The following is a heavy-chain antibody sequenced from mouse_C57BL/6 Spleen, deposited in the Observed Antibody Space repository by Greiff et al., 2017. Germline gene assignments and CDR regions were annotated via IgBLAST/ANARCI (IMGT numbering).Heavy chain of an antibody. CDR3: ARDYDGVMDY. D-gene: IGHD1-1*01. V-gene: IGHV5-17*01. CDR2: ISSGSSTL. Sequence: EVKLVESGGGLVKPGGSLKLSCAASGFTFSDYGMHWVRQAPEKGLEWVAYISSGSSTLYYADTVKGRFTISRDNAKNTLFLQRTSLRSEDTAMYYFARDYDGVMDYWGQGTSVTVSS. CDR1: GFTFSDYG. J-gene: IGHJ4*01.